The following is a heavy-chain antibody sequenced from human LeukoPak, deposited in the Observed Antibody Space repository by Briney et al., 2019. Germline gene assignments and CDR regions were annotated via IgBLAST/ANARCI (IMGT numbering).Heavy chain of an antibody. D-gene: IGHD6-19*01. J-gene: IGHJ4*01. V-gene: IGHV3-23*01. CDR1: GFTFSNSA. Sequence: PGGSLRLSCAASGFTFSNSAMGWVRQAPGKGLEWVSTLSGSGITTYYADSVKGRFTISRDNPKNTLYLQMNSLRAEDTAVYYCAKGIYSSGWSYFDYWGHGTLVTVSS. CDR2: LSGSGITT. CDR3: AKGIYSSGWSYFDY.